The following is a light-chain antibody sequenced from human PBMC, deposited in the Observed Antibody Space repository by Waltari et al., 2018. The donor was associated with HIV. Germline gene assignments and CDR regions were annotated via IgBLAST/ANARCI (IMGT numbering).Light chain of an antibody. CDR1: SSDVGGYNY. CDR2: DVS. Sequence: GSPGQSITISCTGTSSDVGGYNYVSWYQQHPGKAPKLMIYDVSNRPSGVSNRFSGSKSGNTASLTISGLQAEDEADYYCSSYTSSSTLVVFGGGTKLTVL. CDR3: SSYTSSSTLVV. J-gene: IGLJ2*01. V-gene: IGLV2-14*03.